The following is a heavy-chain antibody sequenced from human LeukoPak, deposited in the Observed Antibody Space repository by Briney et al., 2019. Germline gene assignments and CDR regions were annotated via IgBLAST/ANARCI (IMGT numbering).Heavy chain of an antibody. CDR3: AKDYRQLERQGGIDY. Sequence: GRSLRLSCAASGFTFDDYAMHWVRQAPGKGLEWVSGISWNSGSIGYADSVKGRFTISRDNAKNSLYLQMNSLRAEDTALYYCAKDYRQLERQGGIDYWGQGTLDTVSS. CDR1: GFTFDDYA. J-gene: IGHJ4*02. CDR2: ISWNSGSI. D-gene: IGHD1-1*01. V-gene: IGHV3-9*01.